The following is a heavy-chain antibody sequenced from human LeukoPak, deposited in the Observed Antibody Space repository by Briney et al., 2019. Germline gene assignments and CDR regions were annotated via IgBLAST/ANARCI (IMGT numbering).Heavy chain of an antibody. Sequence: ASVKVSCKASGYTFTIYYMHWVRQAPGQGLEWMGIINPSGGSTSYAQKFQGRVTMTRDTSTSTVYMELSSLRSEDTAVYYCARAPPTMVRGLRVGYYFDYWGQGTPVSVSS. J-gene: IGHJ4*02. CDR3: ARAPPTMVRGLRVGYYFDY. CDR2: INPSGGST. V-gene: IGHV1-46*01. CDR1: GYTFTIYY. D-gene: IGHD3-10*01.